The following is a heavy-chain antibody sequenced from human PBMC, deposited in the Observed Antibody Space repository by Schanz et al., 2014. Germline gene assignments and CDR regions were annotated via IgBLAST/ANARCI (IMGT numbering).Heavy chain of an antibody. D-gene: IGHD1-26*01. Sequence: QVHLVQSGAEVKKPGSSVKVSCKASGGTFSSDTFSWVRQAPGQGLEWMGIINPSGGSTRYGQKFQGRITVTTDTSTSTVYLELSSLRSDDTAVYYCMRGAGQGGRDWFDPWGQGTLVTVSS. CDR2: INPSGGST. CDR1: GGTFSSDT. V-gene: IGHV1-46*01. CDR3: MRGAGQGGRDWFDP. J-gene: IGHJ5*01.